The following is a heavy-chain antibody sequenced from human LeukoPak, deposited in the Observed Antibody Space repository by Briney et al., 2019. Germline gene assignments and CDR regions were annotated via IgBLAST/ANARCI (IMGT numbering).Heavy chain of an antibody. Sequence: ASVKVSRKASGYTFTSYAMNWVRQAPGQGLEWMGWINTNTGNPTYAQGFTGRFVFSLDTSVSTAYLQISSLKAEDTAVYYCARDSAYYYDSSGYYEGFDYWGQGTLVTVSS. CDR1: GYTFTSYA. D-gene: IGHD3-22*01. CDR2: INTNTGNP. CDR3: ARDSAYYYDSSGYYEGFDY. J-gene: IGHJ4*02. V-gene: IGHV7-4-1*02.